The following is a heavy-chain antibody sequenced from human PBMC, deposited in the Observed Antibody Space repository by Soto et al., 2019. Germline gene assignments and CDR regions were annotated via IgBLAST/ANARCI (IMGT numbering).Heavy chain of an antibody. V-gene: IGHV4-34*01. CDR2: INHSGST. CDR3: ARGSRYYYDSSGYYDY. Sequence: SETLSLTCAVYGGSFSGYYWSWIRQPPGKGLEWIGEINHSGSTNYNPSLKSRVTISVDTSKNQFSLKLSSVTAADTAVYYCARGSRYYYDSSGYYDYWGQGTLVTV. D-gene: IGHD3-22*01. CDR1: GGSFSGYY. J-gene: IGHJ4*02.